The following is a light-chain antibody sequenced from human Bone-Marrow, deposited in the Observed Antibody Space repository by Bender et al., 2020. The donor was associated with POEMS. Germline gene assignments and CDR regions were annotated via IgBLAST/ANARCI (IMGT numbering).Light chain of an antibody. Sequence: QTVVTQEPSLTVSPGGKVTLTCASSIGAVTSGNYPNWFQQIAGQAPRALIYSTSNKHSWTPARFSGSLLGGKAALTLSGAQPEDEADYYCLLSYGDDKQVFGGGTKLTVL. V-gene: IGLV7-43*01. J-gene: IGLJ2*01. CDR2: STS. CDR3: LLSYGDDKQV. CDR1: IGAVTSGNY.